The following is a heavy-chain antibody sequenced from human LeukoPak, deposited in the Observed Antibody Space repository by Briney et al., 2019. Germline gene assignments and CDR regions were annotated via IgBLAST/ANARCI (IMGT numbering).Heavy chain of an antibody. J-gene: IGHJ4*02. CDR2: TYYRSKWYN. CDR3: ARDLIAVAGPVDY. D-gene: IGHD6-19*01. Sequence: SQTLSLTCAISGDSVSSNSAAWNWIRQPPSRGLEWLGRTYYRSKWYNDHAVSVKSRITINPDTSKNQFSLQLNSVTPEDTAVYYCARDLIAVAGPVDYWGQGTLVTVSS. CDR1: GDSVSSNSAA. V-gene: IGHV6-1*01.